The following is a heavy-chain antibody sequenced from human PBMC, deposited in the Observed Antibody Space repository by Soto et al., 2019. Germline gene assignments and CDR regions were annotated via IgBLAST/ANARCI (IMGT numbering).Heavy chain of an antibody. CDR1: GFTFSNYA. V-gene: IGHV3-23*01. CDR2: ISGTGGST. J-gene: IGHJ4*02. D-gene: IGHD3-9*01. CDR3: AKENRYFFDY. Sequence: PGGSLRLSCGASGFTFSNYAMSWVRQAPGKGLEWVSSISGTGGSTYHADSVKGRFTISRDNSKNTLYLQMNSLRVEDMAVYYCAKENRYFFDYWGQGTLVTVS.